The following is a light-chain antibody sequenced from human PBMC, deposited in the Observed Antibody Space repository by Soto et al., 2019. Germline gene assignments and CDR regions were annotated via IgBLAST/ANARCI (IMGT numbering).Light chain of an antibody. Sequence: QSVLTQPPSVSAAPGQKVTISCSGSSSNIGSNYVSWYQQFPGTAPQLLIYNNDQRPSGVPDRFSGFKYGTAASLAISGLQSEDEAEYYCAAWDDSLSGLYVFGTGTKVTVL. J-gene: IGLJ1*01. CDR2: NND. V-gene: IGLV1-47*01. CDR1: SSNIGSNY. CDR3: AAWDDSLSGLYV.